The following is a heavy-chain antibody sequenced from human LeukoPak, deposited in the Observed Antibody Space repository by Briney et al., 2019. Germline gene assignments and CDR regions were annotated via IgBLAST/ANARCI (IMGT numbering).Heavy chain of an antibody. CDR3: ARARSPLLDSSTPYDAFDI. V-gene: IGHV1-69*05. CDR1: GGTFSSYA. J-gene: IGHJ3*02. Sequence: SVKVSCKASGGTFSSYAISWVRQAPGQGLEWMGGIIPIFGTANYAQKFQGRVTITTDESTSTAYMELSSLKSEDTAVYYCARARSPLLDSSTPYDAFDIWGQGTMVTVSS. CDR2: IIPIFGTA. D-gene: IGHD2-2*01.